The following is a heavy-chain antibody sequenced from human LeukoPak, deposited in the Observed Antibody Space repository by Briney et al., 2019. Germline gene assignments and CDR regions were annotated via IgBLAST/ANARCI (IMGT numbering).Heavy chain of an antibody. CDR2: INPNSGGT. D-gene: IGHD2-2*01. V-gene: IGHV1-2*02. CDR1: GYTFTSYY. CDR3: ARDWGRYGSSTSHNWFDP. Sequence: ASVKVSCKASGYTFTSYYMHWVRQAPGQGLEWTGSINPNSGGTNYAQKFQGRVTMTRDTSISTAYMELSRLRSDDTAVYYCARDWGRYGSSTSHNWFDPWGQGTLVTVSS. J-gene: IGHJ5*02.